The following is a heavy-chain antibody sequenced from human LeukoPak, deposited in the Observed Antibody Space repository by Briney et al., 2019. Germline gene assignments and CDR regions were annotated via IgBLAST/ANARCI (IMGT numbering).Heavy chain of an antibody. Sequence: PVKVSCKASGGTFGSYAISWVRQAPGQGLEWMGGIIPIFGTANYAQKFQGRVTITADESTSTAYMELSSLRSEDTAVYYCARVRLDYYYGMDVWGKGTTVTVSS. CDR2: IIPIFGTA. V-gene: IGHV1-69*13. CDR1: GGTFGSYA. J-gene: IGHJ6*04. CDR3: ARVRLDYYYGMDV. D-gene: IGHD6-19*01.